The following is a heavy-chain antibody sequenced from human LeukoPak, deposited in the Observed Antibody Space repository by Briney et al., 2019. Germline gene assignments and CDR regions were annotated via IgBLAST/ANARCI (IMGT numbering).Heavy chain of an antibody. CDR3: ARDDCSSTSCYFFDP. J-gene: IGHJ5*02. CDR2: ISAYNGNT. CDR1: GYTFTSYG. V-gene: IGHV1-18*01. D-gene: IGHD2-2*01. Sequence: GAPVKVSCKASGYTFTSYGISWVRQAPGQGLEWMGWISAYNGNTNYAQKLQGRVTMTTDTSTSTAYMELRSLRSDDTAVYYCARDDCSSTSCYFFDPWGQGTLVTVSS.